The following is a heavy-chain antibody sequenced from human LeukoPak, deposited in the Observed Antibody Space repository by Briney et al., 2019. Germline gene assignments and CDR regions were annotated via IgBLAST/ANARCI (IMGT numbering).Heavy chain of an antibody. Sequence: GWSLRLSCAASGFTFSSYVMGWVRQAAGKGVEWVSTIAVVGGNTHYADSVEGRFTISRQDSNNALHLQLNSLRAEDTAIYYCARDCCSGGGPLDIWGQGTLVTVSS. V-gene: IGHV3-23*01. J-gene: IGHJ4*02. CDR1: GFTFSSYV. CDR2: IAVVGGNT. CDR3: ARDCCSGGGPLDI. D-gene: IGHD2-15*01.